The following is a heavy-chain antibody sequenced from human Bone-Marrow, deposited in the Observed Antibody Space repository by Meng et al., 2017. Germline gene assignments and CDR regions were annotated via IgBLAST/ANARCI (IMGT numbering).Heavy chain of an antibody. J-gene: IGHJ4*02. CDR1: GDRVSGNRAL. D-gene: IGHD3-10*01. Sequence: PTSGPRLMKPPQTLSPTCAISGDRVSGNRALWHWVRQSPSRGLEWLGHTYYRSQWQSHYGASVKSRISIYADTSRNQFSLILNSVTPEDTAVYYCASWYGESWGQGTLVTVSS. CDR2: TYYRSQWQS. CDR3: ASWYGES. V-gene: IGHV6-1*01.